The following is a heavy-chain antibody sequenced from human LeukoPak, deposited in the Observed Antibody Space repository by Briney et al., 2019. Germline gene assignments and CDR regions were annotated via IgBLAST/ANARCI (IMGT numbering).Heavy chain of an antibody. D-gene: IGHD3-10*01. V-gene: IGHV3-23*01. CDR2: ISGSGGST. CDR3: AKEITYYYGSGSSN. J-gene: IGHJ4*02. Sequence: GGSLRLSCAASGFTFSSYAMSWVRQAPGKGLEWVSAISGSGGSTYYADSVKGRFTISRDNSKNTLDLQMNSLRAEDTAVYYCAKEITYYYGSGSSNWGQGTLVTVSS. CDR1: GFTFSSYA.